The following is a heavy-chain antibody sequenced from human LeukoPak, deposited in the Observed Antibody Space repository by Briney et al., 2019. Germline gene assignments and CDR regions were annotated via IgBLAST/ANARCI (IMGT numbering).Heavy chain of an antibody. CDR1: GFTFSSYW. J-gene: IGHJ4*02. Sequence: GGSLRLSCAAPGFTFSSYWMHWVRQAPGKGLVWVSRIKSDGSSTAYADSVKGRFTISRDNAKNTVYLQMNSLRAEDTAVYYCARDRTGSYDYWGQGTLVTVSS. CDR3: ARDRTGSYDY. V-gene: IGHV3-74*01. D-gene: IGHD1-26*01. CDR2: IKSDGSST.